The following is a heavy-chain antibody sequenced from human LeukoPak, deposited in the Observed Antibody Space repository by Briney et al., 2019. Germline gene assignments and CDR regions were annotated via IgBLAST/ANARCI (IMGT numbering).Heavy chain of an antibody. Sequence: ASVKVSCKASGYTFTSYGISWVRQAPGQGLEWMGWISAYNGNTNYAQKLQGRVTMTTDTSTSTAYMELRSLRSDDTAVYYCARASQQWLYNWFDPWGQGTLVTVSS. D-gene: IGHD6-19*01. CDR2: ISAYNGNT. J-gene: IGHJ5*02. CDR3: ARASQQWLYNWFDP. CDR1: GYTFTSYG. V-gene: IGHV1-18*01.